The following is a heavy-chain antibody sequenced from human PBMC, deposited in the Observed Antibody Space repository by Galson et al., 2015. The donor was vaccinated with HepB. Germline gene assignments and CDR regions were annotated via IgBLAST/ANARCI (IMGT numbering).Heavy chain of an antibody. V-gene: IGHV1-69*13. Sequence: SVKVSCKASGYTFTSYGISWVRQAPGQGLEWMGGIIPIFGTANYAQKFQGRVTITADESTSTAYMELSSLGSEDTAVYYCARDFPPVGSGYYYRWGQGTLVTVSS. CDR2: IIPIFGTA. CDR1: GYTFTSYG. J-gene: IGHJ4*02. D-gene: IGHD3-22*01. CDR3: ARDFPPVGSGYYYR.